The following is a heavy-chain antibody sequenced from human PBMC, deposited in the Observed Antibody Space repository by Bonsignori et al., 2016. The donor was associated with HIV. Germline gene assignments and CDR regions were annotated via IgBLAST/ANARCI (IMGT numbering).Heavy chain of an antibody. CDR1: GFIFSTYG. CDR2: IRNDGSIK. D-gene: IGHD2-15*01. CDR3: AKDRGCDGGSCHWAFDY. J-gene: IGHJ4*02. Sequence: GESLKISCATSGFIFSTYGMDWFRQAPGKGLEWVAFIRNDGSIKYYEDSVKGRLTISRDNSKNMLYLEMESLRPEDTAVYYCAKDRGCDGGSCHWAFDYWGQGTLVTVSS. V-gene: IGHV3-30*02.